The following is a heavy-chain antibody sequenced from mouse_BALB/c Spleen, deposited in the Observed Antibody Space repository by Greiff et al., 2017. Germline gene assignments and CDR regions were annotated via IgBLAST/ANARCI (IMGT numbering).Heavy chain of an antibody. CDR2: ISSGGGST. V-gene: IGHV5-12-1*01. CDR1: GFAFSSYD. Sequence: DVQLVESGGGLVKPGGSLKLSCAASGFAFSSYDMSWVRQTPEKRLEWVAYISSGGGSTYYPDTVKGRFTISRDNAKNTLYLQMSSLKSEDTAMYYCARHEGLRRAAWFAYWGQGTLVTVSA. CDR3: ARHEGLRRAAWFAY. D-gene: IGHD2-4*01. J-gene: IGHJ3*01.